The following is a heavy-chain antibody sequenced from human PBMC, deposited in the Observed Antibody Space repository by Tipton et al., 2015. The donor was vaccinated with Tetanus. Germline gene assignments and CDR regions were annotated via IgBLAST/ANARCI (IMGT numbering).Heavy chain of an antibody. CDR3: ATSGGDCSGGSCYSGWFDP. CDR1: GYTFTSYW. Sequence: QLVQSGAEVKKPGESLKISCKGSGYTFTSYWIGWVRQMPGKGLEWMGILYPGDSDTRYSPSFQGQVTISADKSISTAYLHWSSLKASDTAIYYCATSGGDCSGGSCYSGWFDPWGQGTLVTVSS. J-gene: IGHJ5*02. CDR2: LYPGDSDT. V-gene: IGHV5-51*03. D-gene: IGHD2-15*01.